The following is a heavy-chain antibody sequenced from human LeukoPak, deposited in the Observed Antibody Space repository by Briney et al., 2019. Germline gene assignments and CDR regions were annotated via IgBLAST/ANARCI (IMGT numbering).Heavy chain of an antibody. Sequence: PGRSLRLSCTASGFTFGDYAMSWVRQAPGKGLEWVGFIRSKAYGGTTEYAASVKGRFTISRDDSKSIAYLQMNSLRAEDTAVYYCAKLATYYYGSGSYIASDWGQGTLVTVSS. V-gene: IGHV3-49*04. CDR3: AKLATYYYGSGSYIASD. J-gene: IGHJ4*02. CDR2: IRSKAYGGTT. D-gene: IGHD3-10*01. CDR1: GFTFGDYA.